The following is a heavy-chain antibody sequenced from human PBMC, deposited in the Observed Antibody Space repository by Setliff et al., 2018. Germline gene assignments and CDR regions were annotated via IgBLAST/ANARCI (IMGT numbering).Heavy chain of an antibody. D-gene: IGHD3-3*01. J-gene: IGHJ5*02. CDR2: INPSGGST. CDR3: ARGGIGFSEITIFGVALYWFDP. V-gene: IGHV1-46*01. CDR1: GYTFTRYY. Sequence: ASVKVSCKASGYTFTRYYMRWVRQAPGQGLEWMGIINPSGGSTSYAQKFQGRVTMTRDTSTSTVYMELSSLRSEDTAVYYCARGGIGFSEITIFGVALYWFDPWGQGTLVTVSS.